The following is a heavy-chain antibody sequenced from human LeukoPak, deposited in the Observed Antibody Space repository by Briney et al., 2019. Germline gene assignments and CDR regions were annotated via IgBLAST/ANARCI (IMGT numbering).Heavy chain of an antibody. D-gene: IGHD2-15*01. CDR3: ATEITDIFDI. CDR2: ISYDGSNK. J-gene: IGHJ3*02. V-gene: IGHV3-30-3*01. Sequence: GGSLRLSCAASGFTFSSYAMHWVRQAPGKGLEWVAVISYDGSNKYYADSVKGRFTISRDNSKNSLYLQMHSLRAEDTAVYYCATEITDIFDIWGQGTMVTVSS. CDR1: GFTFSSYA.